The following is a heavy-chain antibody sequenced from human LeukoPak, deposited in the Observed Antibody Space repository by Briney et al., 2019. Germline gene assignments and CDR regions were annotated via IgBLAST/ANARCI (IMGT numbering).Heavy chain of an antibody. CDR3: ARDQGIYNHRIIDS. V-gene: IGHV1-18*01. J-gene: IGHJ4*02. CDR2: ISAYNGNT. CDR1: GYTFSSYG. Sequence: GASLKVSCKASGYTFSSYGISWVRQAPGQGLEWMGWISAYNGNTNFAQEFQGRVTMTTDTSTSTVSMELRSLRSDDTAVYYCARDQGIYNHRIIDSWGQGTLVTVSS. D-gene: IGHD5-12*01.